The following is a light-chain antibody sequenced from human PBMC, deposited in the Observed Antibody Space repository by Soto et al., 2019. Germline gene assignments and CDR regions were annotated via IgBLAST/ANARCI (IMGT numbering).Light chain of an antibody. J-gene: IGKJ1*01. CDR1: QSVSSNH. Sequence: VLTQSPGTRSLSPFQTPTLYFRAIQSVSSNHLSWYQQKPGQAPRLLIYGGSSRATGIPVRFSGSGSETDFTLTITRLETEDFAMYYCQQYSSSRTFGQGTKVDIK. CDR3: QQYSSSRT. CDR2: GGS. V-gene: IGKV3-20*01.